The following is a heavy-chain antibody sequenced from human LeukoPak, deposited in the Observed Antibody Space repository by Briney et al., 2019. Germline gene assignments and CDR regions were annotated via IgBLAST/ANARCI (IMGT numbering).Heavy chain of an antibody. CDR3: ASSSTGYYGDYRMGAFDI. D-gene: IGHD4-17*01. J-gene: IGHJ3*02. CDR1: GGSISSSNHY. CDR2: IYYSGST. Sequence: TSETLSLTCTVSGGSISSSNHYWGWIRQPPGKGPEWIGNIYYSGSTNYNPSLKSRVTISVDTSKNQFSLKLSSVTAADTAVYYCASSSTGYYGDYRMGAFDIWGQGTMVTVSS. V-gene: IGHV4-61*05.